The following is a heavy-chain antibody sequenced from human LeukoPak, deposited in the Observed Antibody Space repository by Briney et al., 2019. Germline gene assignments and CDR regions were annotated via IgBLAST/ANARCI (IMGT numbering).Heavy chain of an antibody. V-gene: IGHV3-30*04. CDR3: AKVDGYNYVFDY. CDR2: ISHDGRTK. CDR1: GFNFDNFA. D-gene: IGHD5-24*01. Sequence: PGGSLRLSCVVSGFNFDNFAMHWVRQPLGKGLEWVAVISHDGRTKYYADSMKGRITISRDNSKNTLYLQMNSLRAEDTAVYYCAKVDGYNYVFDYWGQGTLVTVSS. J-gene: IGHJ4*02.